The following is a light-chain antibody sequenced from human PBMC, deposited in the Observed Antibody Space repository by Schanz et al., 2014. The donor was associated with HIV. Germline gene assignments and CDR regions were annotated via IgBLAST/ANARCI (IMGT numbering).Light chain of an antibody. Sequence: DIHLTQFPSTLSASVGDRVTLTCRASQNISTWLAWYQQKPGKAPKVLIYRASSLESGVPSRFSGSGSGTEFTLTVNYLLPDDFATYYCQQYNSYSQTFGQGTKVEIK. CDR1: QNISTW. CDR3: QQYNSYSQT. CDR2: RAS. J-gene: IGKJ1*01. V-gene: IGKV1-5*03.